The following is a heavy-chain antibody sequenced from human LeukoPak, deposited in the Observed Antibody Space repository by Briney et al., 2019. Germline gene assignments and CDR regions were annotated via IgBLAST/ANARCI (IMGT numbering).Heavy chain of an antibody. Sequence: GGSLRLSCAASGFTFSSYAMGWVRQAPGKGLEWVSAISGSGGSTYYADSVKGRFTISRDNSKNTLYLQMNSLRAEDTAVYYCAKDCSSTSCYDAFDIWGQGTMVTVSS. J-gene: IGHJ3*02. CDR2: ISGSGGST. CDR1: GFTFSSYA. D-gene: IGHD2-2*01. V-gene: IGHV3-23*01. CDR3: AKDCSSTSCYDAFDI.